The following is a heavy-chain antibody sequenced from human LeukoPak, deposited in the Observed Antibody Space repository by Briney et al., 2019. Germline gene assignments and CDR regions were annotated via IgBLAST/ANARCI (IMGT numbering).Heavy chain of an antibody. D-gene: IGHD3-9*01. V-gene: IGHV3-48*03. CDR3: ARCDVLRYFDWPRPFDY. CDR1: GFTFSSYE. CDR2: ISSSGSTI. Sequence: GGSLRLSCAASGFTFSSYEMNWVRQAPGKGLEWVSYISSSGSTICYADSVKGRFTISRDNAKNSLYLQMNSLRAEDTAVYYCARCDVLRYFDWPRPFDYWGQGTLVTVSS. J-gene: IGHJ4*02.